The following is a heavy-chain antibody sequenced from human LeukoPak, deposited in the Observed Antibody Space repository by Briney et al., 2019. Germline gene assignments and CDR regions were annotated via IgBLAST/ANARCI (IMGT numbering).Heavy chain of an antibody. D-gene: IGHD5-18*01. V-gene: IGHV3-7*01. Sequence: GGSLRLSCAASGFTFSSYWMNWVRQAPGKRLEWVANIKQDGSEKYYVDSVRGRFTISRDNANNSLFLQMNSLRAEDTAVYYCARADWDTAMIDYWGQGTLVTVSS. CDR1: GFTFSSYW. CDR3: ARADWDTAMIDY. CDR2: IKQDGSEK. J-gene: IGHJ4*02.